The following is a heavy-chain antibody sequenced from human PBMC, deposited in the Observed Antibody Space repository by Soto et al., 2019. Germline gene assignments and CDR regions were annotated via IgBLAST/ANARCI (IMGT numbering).Heavy chain of an antibody. CDR3: ARDPPARRHRKDV. J-gene: IGHJ6*02. V-gene: IGHV3-53*02. CDR2: IYSGGST. CDR1: GFTVSSNY. Sequence: EVQLVETGGGLIQPGGSLRLSCAASGFTVSSNYMSWVRQAPGKGLEWVSVIYSGGSTYYADSVGGRFTISRDNSKISLYLQRNSLRAEEAAVYYCARDPPARRHRKDVWGQGTTVTVSS.